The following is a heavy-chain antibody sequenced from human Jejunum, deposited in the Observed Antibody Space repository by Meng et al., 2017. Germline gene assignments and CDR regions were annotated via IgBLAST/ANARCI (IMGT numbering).Heavy chain of an antibody. Sequence: QVQLQESGPGLVKPWGTLSLTCAVSGDSISSSSWWSWVRQSPGKGLEWIGEIYHSGTTNYNPSLKSRVTLSVDKSKNQFSLNLSSVTAADTAVYFCARDFEALNGVWGQGTLVTVSS. CDR3: ARDFEALNGV. CDR2: IYHSGTT. J-gene: IGHJ1*01. V-gene: IGHV4-4*02. D-gene: IGHD2-8*01. CDR1: GDSISSSSW.